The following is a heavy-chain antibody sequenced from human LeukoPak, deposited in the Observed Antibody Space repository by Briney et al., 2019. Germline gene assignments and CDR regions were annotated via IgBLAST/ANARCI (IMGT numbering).Heavy chain of an antibody. CDR2: INHSGST. CDR3: ARGSSHSSSSGRRAYYYGMDV. V-gene: IGHV4-34*01. D-gene: IGHD6-6*01. CDR1: GGSFSAYY. J-gene: IGHJ6*02. Sequence: SETLSRNCAVYGGSFSAYYWSWIRQPPGKGLEWIGEINHSGSTNYNPSHKSRVTISVDTSKNQFSLKLSSVTAADTAVYYCARGSSHSSSSGRRAYYYGMDVWGQGTTVTVSS.